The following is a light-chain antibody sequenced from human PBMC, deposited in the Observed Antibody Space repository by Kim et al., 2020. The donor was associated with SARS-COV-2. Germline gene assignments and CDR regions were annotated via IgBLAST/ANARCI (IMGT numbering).Light chain of an antibody. CDR1: SSDVGGYNS. J-gene: IGLJ2*01. V-gene: IGLV2-8*01. Sequence: QSALTQPPSASGSPGQSVTISCTGTSSDVGGYNSVSWYQQHPGKTPKLMIYEVSKRTSGVPDRFSGSKSGNTASLTVSVLQAEDEADYYCSAYAGSNNLVFGGGTQLTVL. CDR2: EVS. CDR3: SAYAGSNNLV.